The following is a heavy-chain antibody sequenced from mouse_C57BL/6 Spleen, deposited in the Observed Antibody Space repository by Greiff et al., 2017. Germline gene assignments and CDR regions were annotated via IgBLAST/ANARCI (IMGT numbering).Heavy chain of an antibody. J-gene: IGHJ4*01. CDR2: IWRGGST. CDR1: GFSLTSYG. CDR3: AKEGYAMDY. Sequence: VKLVESGPGLVQPSQSLSITCTVSGFSLTSYGVHWVRQSPGKGLEWLGVIWRGGSTDYNAAFMSRLSITKDNSKSQVFFKMNRLQADDTAIYYCAKEGYAMDYWGQGTSVTVSS. V-gene: IGHV2-5*01.